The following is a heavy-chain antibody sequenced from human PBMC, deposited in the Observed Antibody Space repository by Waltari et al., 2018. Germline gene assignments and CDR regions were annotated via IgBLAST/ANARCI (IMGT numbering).Heavy chain of an antibody. D-gene: IGHD2-15*01. V-gene: IGHV3-72*01. CDR1: GFSFSDHY. CDR2: IRNEANKYTT. CDR3: VRGEVDTIAPAVFDY. Sequence: EVQLVESGGGLVQPGGSLRLSCVASGFSFSDHYMDWVRQAPGKGLGWGVGIRNEANKYTTEYAAAGKGRFTISRDDSRRSVYPQANSLKSEDTALYYCVRGEVDTIAPAVFDYWGQGTLVTVSS. J-gene: IGHJ4*02.